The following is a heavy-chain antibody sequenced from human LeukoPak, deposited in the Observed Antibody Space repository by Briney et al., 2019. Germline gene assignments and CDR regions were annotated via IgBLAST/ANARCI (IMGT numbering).Heavy chain of an antibody. CDR2: IYYSGST. CDR3: ARNSLGILVTTGSFDI. J-gene: IGHJ3*02. Sequence: SETLSLTCTVPGGSISSYYWSWGRQPPGKGLEWIGYIYYSGSTNYNPSLKSRVTISVDTSKNQFSLRLSSVTAADTAVYYCARNSLGILVTTGSFDIWGQGTMVTVSS. D-gene: IGHD4-17*01. CDR1: GGSISSYY. V-gene: IGHV4-59*01.